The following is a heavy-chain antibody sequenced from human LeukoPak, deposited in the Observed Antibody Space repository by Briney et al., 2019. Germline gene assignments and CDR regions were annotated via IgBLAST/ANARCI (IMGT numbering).Heavy chain of an antibody. V-gene: IGHV3-21*04. D-gene: IGHD3-10*01. CDR1: GFTFINYN. J-gene: IGHJ6*02. CDR2: ISSSSVYK. CDR3: AKAIRRYYGVYGMDV. Sequence: PGGSLRLSCAASGFTFINYNMNWVRQAPGKGLEWVSSISSSSVYKYYADSVKGRFTISRDNAKNSLFLQMNSLRAEDTAVYYCAKAIRRYYGVYGMDVWGQGTTVTV.